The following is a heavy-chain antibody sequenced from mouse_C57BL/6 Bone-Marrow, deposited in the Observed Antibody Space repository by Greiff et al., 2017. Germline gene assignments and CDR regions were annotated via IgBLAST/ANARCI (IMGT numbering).Heavy chain of an antibody. V-gene: IGHV1-42*01. J-gene: IGHJ2*01. CDR3: ARPITTVVGYYFDY. D-gene: IGHD1-1*01. CDR1: GYSFTGYY. Sequence: EVQLQPSGPELVKPGASVKISCKASGYSFTGYYMNWVKQSPEKSLEWIGEINPSTGGTTYNQKFKAKATLTVDKSSSTAYMQLKSLTSEDSAVYYCARPITTVVGYYFDYWGQGTTLTVSS. CDR2: INPSTGGT.